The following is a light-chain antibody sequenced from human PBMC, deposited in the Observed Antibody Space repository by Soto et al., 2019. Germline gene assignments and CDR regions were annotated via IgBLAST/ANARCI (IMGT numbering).Light chain of an antibody. CDR1: SSDVGGYNY. Sequence: QSALTQPASVSGSPGQSINISCTGTSSDVGGYNYVSWYQQHPGKAPKLMIYEVSNRPSGVSNRFSGPKSGNTASLTISGLQAEDEADYYCSSYTSSFYVFGTGTKLTVL. CDR2: EVS. J-gene: IGLJ1*01. V-gene: IGLV2-14*01. CDR3: SSYTSSFYV.